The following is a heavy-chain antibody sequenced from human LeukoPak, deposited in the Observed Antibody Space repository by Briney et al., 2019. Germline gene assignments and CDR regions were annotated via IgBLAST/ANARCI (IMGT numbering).Heavy chain of an antibody. D-gene: IGHD4-17*01. V-gene: IGHV1-2*02. J-gene: IGHJ3*02. CDR3: AREAQGYGETGAFDI. CDR1: GYTFTGYY. Sequence: ASVKVSCKASGYTFTGYYMHWVRQAPGQGLEWMGWINPNSGGTNYAQKFQGRVTMTRDTSISTAYMELSRLGSDDTAVYYCAREAQGYGETGAFDIWGQGTMVTVSS. CDR2: INPNSGGT.